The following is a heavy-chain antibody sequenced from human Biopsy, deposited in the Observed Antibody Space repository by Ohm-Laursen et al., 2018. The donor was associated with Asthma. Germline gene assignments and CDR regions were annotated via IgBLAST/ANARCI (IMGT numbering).Heavy chain of an antibody. CDR3: ARQSGQDYGDSSGFDI. J-gene: IGHJ3*02. D-gene: IGHD3-22*01. CDR2: VSSDGHNK. V-gene: IGHV3-30*03. CDR1: GFVFSQCG. Sequence: SLRLSCAASGFVFSQCGMHWVRQGPGKGLEWVALVSSDGHNKYYEDSVKGRFTISRDNSRNRLYLQINRLTVEDSAAYFCARQSGQDYGDSSGFDIWGQGTKVAASS.